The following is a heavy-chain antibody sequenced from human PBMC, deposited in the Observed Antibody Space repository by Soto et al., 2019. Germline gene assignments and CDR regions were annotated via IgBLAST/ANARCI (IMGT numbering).Heavy chain of an antibody. V-gene: IGHV2-5*02. CDR2: IYWDDDK. Sequence: QITLKESGPTLVKPTQTLTLTCTFSGFSLRTSGVGVGWIRQPPGEALEWLALIYWDDDKRYSPSLKSRLTITTDTSKNQVVLTMTNMDPVDTATYYCAHRRDYSSSSGFDYWGQGTLVTVSS. CDR3: AHRRDYSSSSGFDY. CDR1: GFSLRTSGVG. J-gene: IGHJ4*02. D-gene: IGHD6-13*01.